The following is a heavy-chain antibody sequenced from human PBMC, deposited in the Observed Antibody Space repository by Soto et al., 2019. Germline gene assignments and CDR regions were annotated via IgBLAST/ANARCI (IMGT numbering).Heavy chain of an antibody. CDR2: IIPILGIA. V-gene: IGHV1-69*02. CDR1: GGTFSSYT. Sequence: QVQLVQSGAEVKKPGSSVKVSCKASGGTFSSYTISRVRQAPGQGLEWMGRIIPILGIANYAQKFQGRVTITADKSTSTAYMELSSLRSEDTAVYYCARVSYDILTGYYDAFDIWGQGTMVTVSS. CDR3: ARVSYDILTGYYDAFDI. J-gene: IGHJ3*02. D-gene: IGHD3-9*01.